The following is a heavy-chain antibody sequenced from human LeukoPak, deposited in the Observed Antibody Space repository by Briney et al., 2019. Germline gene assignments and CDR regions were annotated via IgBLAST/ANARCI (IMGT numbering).Heavy chain of an antibody. CDR3: AKDLGGLGSAILTGYYKTPHFDY. J-gene: IGHJ4*02. V-gene: IGHV3-23*01. Sequence: GGSLRLSCEASGFTFSRYGMSWVRQAPGKGLEWVSAISGSGGSTYYADSVKGRFTISRDNSKNTLYLQMNSLRAEDTAVYYCAKDLGGLGSAILTGYYKTPHFDYWGQGTLVTVSS. CDR2: ISGSGGST. D-gene: IGHD3-9*01. CDR1: GFTFSRYG.